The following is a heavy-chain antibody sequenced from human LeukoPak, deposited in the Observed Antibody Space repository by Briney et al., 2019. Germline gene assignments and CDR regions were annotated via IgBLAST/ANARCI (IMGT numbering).Heavy chain of an antibody. CDR1: GFTFSNAL. J-gene: IGHJ5*02. CDR3: TTGGLSDYDILTGYYA. D-gene: IGHD3-9*01. CDR2: IKSKTDGGTT. V-gene: IGHV3-15*01. Sequence: GGSLRLSCAASGFTFSNALMSWVRQAPGKGLEWVGRIKSKTDGGTTEYAAPVQGRFTISRGDSKNTLYLQINSLKTEDTAVYYCTTGGLSDYDILTGYYAWGQGTLVTVSS.